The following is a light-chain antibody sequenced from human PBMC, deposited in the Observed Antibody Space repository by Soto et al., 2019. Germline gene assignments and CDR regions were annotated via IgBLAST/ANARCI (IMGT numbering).Light chain of an antibody. CDR3: QSYDSSLSGVV. V-gene: IGLV1-40*01. Sequence: QSVLTQPPSVSGAPGQRVTISCTGSSSNIGAGYDVHWYQQLPGTAPKLLIYGNSNRPSGVPDRFSGSKSGTSASLAITGVPGEDGADYYCQSYDSSLSGVVFGGGTQLTVL. CDR2: GNS. J-gene: IGLJ2*01. CDR1: SSNIGAGYD.